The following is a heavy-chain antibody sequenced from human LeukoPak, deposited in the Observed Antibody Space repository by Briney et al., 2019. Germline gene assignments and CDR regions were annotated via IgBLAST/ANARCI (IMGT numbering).Heavy chain of an antibody. CDR1: GLTLGSFE. V-gene: IGHV3-48*03. CDR3: ARGNGPDY. D-gene: IGHD2-8*01. CDR2: ISSAGSTI. Sequence: PGGSLRLSCAASGLTLGSFEMTWAAQAPGKGLEWVSYISSAGSTIYYADSVKGRFTISRDNAKNSLYLQMNSLRAEDTAVYYCARGNGPDYWGQGTLVTVSS. J-gene: IGHJ4*02.